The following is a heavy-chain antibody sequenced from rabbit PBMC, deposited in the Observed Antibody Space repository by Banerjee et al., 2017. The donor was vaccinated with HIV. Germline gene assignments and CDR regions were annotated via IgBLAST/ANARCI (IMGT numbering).Heavy chain of an antibody. V-gene: IGHV1S40*01. J-gene: IGHJ4*01. CDR3: ARDLAGVIGWNFNL. CDR1: GFSFSVGYD. D-gene: IGHD4-1*01. Sequence: QSLEESGGDLVKPGASLTLTCTASGFSFSVGYDVCWVRQAPGKGLEWIACIYAGSSDITYYANWAKGPFTISKTSSTTVTLQMTSLTAADTATYFCARDLAGVIGWNFNLWGQGTLVTVS. CDR2: IYAGSSDIT.